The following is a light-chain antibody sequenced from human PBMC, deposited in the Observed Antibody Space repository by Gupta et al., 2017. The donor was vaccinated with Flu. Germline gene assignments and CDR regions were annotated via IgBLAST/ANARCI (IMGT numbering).Light chain of an antibody. J-gene: IGKJ2*01. CDR1: QSVDKKW. V-gene: IGKV3-20*01. Sequence: ASWSLSQGERGNHSCRASQSVDKKWLTWYQQKPGHAPRLLIYGASSRDTGIPYRFSGSGYGTDFTLTIRGQEHEDFAVYYCQQEGISQFTVGQGTKVEIK. CDR3: QQEGISQFT. CDR2: GAS.